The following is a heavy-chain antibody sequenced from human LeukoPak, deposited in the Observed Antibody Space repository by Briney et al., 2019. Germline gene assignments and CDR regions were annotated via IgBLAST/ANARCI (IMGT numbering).Heavy chain of an antibody. CDR2: IKSDGST. CDR3: ARVPSEIGGYYPEYFRH. V-gene: IGHV3-74*01. D-gene: IGHD3-22*01. Sequence: PGGSLRLSCAASGFTFSSYWMHWVRRAPGKGLVWVSRIKSDGSTNYADSVKGRFTISRDNAKNTVSLQMNSLRAEDTGVYYCARVPSEIGGYYPEYFRHWGQGTLVTVSS. CDR1: GFTFSSYW. J-gene: IGHJ1*01.